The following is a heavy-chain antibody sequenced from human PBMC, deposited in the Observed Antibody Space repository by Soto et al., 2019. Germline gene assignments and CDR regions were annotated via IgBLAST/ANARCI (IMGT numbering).Heavy chain of an antibody. Sequence: EVQLVESGGGLVQPGGSLRVSCAASGFTFRSHRIHWVRQAPGKGLEWVSRIDTDGGGTRYADSVKGRFTVSTDNAENPVYLQMNGLRVEDTVVYYFATVFDVWGQGTLVTVSS. V-gene: IGHV3-74*01. J-gene: IGHJ4*02. CDR3: ATVFDV. CDR1: GFTFRSHR. D-gene: IGHD4-17*01. CDR2: IDTDGGGT.